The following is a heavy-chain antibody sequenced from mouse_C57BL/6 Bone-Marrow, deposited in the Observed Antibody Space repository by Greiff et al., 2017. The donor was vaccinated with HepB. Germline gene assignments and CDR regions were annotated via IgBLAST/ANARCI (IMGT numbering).Heavy chain of an antibody. V-gene: IGHV3-6*01. Sequence: DVKLQESGPGLVKPSQSLSLTCSVTGYSITSGYYWNWIRQFPGNKLEWMGYISYDGSNNYNPSLKNRISITRDTSKNQFFLKLNSVTTEDTATYYCARGGYGGLDYWGQGTTLTVSS. CDR2: ISYDGSN. D-gene: IGHD2-2*01. CDR1: GYSITSGYY. J-gene: IGHJ2*01. CDR3: ARGGYGGLDY.